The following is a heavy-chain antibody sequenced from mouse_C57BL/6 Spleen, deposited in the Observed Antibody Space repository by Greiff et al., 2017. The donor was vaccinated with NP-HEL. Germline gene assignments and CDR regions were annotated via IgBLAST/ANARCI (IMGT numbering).Heavy chain of an antibody. V-gene: IGHV1-69*01. CDR3: ARWLLYDGYYYFDY. Sequence: QVQLQQSGAELVMPGASVKLSCKASGYTFTSYWMHWVKQRPGQGLEWIGEIDPSDSYTNYNQKFKGKSTLTVDKSSSTAYMQLSSLTSEDSAVYYCARWLLYDGYYYFDYWGQGTTLTVSS. J-gene: IGHJ2*01. CDR2: IDPSDSYT. CDR1: GYTFTSYW. D-gene: IGHD2-3*01.